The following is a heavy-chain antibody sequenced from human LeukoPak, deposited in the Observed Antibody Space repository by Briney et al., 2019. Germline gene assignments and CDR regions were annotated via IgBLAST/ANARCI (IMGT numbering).Heavy chain of an antibody. CDR2: ISGSGSST. CDR1: GFTFSSYA. D-gene: IGHD3-22*01. J-gene: IGHJ4*02. V-gene: IGHV3-23*01. Sequence: GGSLRLSCAASGFTFSSYALSWVRQAPGKGLEWVSTISGSGSSTYYADSVKGRFTISRDNSKNTLYLQMNSLRAEDTAVYYCARDVYDSSGYCSGYWGQGTLVTVSS. CDR3: ARDVYDSSGYCSGY.